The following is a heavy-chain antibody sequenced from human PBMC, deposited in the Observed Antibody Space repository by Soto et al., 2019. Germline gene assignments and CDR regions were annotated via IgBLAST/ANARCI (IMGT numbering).Heavy chain of an antibody. CDR3: ARQRTSVVTQAYFDV. V-gene: IGHV4-59*04. Sequence: LSLTCTVSGGSISSFYWSWIRQPPGKGLEWIGSIYYSGSTYNNPSLRSRVSMSIDTSKDQFSLKLKSVTAADTALYFCARQRTSVVTQAYFDVWGPGSLVTVSS. CDR2: IYYSGST. D-gene: IGHD2-21*02. J-gene: IGHJ4*02. CDR1: GGSISSFY.